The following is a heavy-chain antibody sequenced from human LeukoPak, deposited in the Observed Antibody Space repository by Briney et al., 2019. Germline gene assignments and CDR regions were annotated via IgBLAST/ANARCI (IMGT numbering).Heavy chain of an antibody. CDR2: IYWDDDK. CDR1: GFSLRTSGVA. J-gene: IGHJ3*02. V-gene: IGHV2-5*02. Sequence: SGPTLVNPTQTLTLTCTFSGFSLRTSGVAVGWIRQPLGKALEWLALIYWDDDKRYSPSLKSRLTITKDTSKNQVVLTMTNMDPVDTATYFCAHRRDSMRAFDIWGQGTVVTVSS. CDR3: AHRRDSMRAFDI. D-gene: IGHD2-21*02.